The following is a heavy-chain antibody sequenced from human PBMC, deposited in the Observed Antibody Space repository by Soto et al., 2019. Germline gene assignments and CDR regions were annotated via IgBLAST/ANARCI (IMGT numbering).Heavy chain of an antibody. D-gene: IGHD3-16*01. J-gene: IGHJ4*02. Sequence: GGSLRLSCAASGFTFSSYSMNWVRQAPGKGLEWVSYISSSTVIKYADSVKGRFTISRGNARNSLSLQMNSLRAEDTAVYYCLNGDYYVGPGTLVTVSS. CDR2: ISSSTVI. V-gene: IGHV3-48*01. CDR1: GFTFSSYS. CDR3: LNGDYY.